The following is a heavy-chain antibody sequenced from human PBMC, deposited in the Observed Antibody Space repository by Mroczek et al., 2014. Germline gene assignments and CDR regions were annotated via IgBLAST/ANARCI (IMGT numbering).Heavy chain of an antibody. V-gene: IGHV3-30*18. Sequence: SGGGVVQPGRSLRLVLCQPSGFTFSSYGMHWVRQAPGKGLEWVAVISYDGSNKYYADSVKGRFTISRDNSKNTLYLQMNSLRAEDTAVYYCAKEVRITIFGVVMDTAFIDYWGQGTLVTVSS. CDR3: AKEVRITIFGVVMDTAFIDY. D-gene: IGHD3-3*01. CDR1: GFTFSSYG. J-gene: IGHJ4*02. CDR2: ISYDGSNK.